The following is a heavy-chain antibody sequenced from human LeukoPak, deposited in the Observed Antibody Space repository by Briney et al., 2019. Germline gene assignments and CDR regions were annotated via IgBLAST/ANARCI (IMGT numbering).Heavy chain of an antibody. CDR3: ARDDSSRDDSGGYHY. D-gene: IGHD3-22*01. V-gene: IGHV4-4*07. J-gene: IGHJ4*02. Sequence: PSETLSLTCTVSGDSINSYHWSWIRQPAGKGLERIGRIHMSGSTNYNPSLRSRVAISMDNSKNQFSLKLKSVTAADTAVYYCARDDSSRDDSGGYHYWGQGTLVTISS. CDR2: IHMSGST. CDR1: GDSINSYH.